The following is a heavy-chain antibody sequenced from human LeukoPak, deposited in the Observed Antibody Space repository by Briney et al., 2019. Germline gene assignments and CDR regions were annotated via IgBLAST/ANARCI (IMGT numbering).Heavy chain of an antibody. CDR1: GGTFSSHT. Sequence: ASVKVSCKASGGTFSSHTITWVRQAPGQGLEWMGGIIPFFDTTNYAQKFQGRVTITADASTTTAYMELSSLRSDDTAVYYCARDSGGYFDYWGQGTLVTVSS. J-gene: IGHJ4*02. CDR2: IIPFFDTT. CDR3: ARDSGGYFDY. V-gene: IGHV1-69*01. D-gene: IGHD1-1*01.